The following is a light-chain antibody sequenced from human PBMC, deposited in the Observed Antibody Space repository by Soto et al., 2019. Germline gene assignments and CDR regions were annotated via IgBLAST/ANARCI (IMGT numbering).Light chain of an antibody. CDR2: DAS. V-gene: IGKV3-11*01. J-gene: IGKJ2*01. CDR1: QSVSIY. Sequence: EIVVTQSPATLSLSPGEGAALSCRASQSVSIYLAWYQHKPGQAPRPLIYDASNRATGIPARFSGSGSGTDFTLTISSLEPEDFAVYYCQQRSNWPYTFGQGTKLDIK. CDR3: QQRSNWPYT.